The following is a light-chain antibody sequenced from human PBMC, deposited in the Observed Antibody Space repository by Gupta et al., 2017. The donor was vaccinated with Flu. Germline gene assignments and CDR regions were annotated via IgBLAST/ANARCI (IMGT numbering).Light chain of an antibody. Sequence: SVLTQPPSVSVAPGQTARMTCGGNNIGSKSVHWYQQKPGQAPVLVFYDDSDRPSGIPERCSGTNSGNTATLTISRVEAGDEADDDCQVWDSSSDHPWVFGGGTKLTVL. CDR3: QVWDSSSDHPWV. CDR1: NIGSKS. J-gene: IGLJ3*02. CDR2: DDS. V-gene: IGLV3-21*02.